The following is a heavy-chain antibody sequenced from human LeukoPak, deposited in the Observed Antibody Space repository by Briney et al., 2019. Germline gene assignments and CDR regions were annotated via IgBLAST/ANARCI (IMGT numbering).Heavy chain of an antibody. D-gene: IGHD3-10*01. CDR1: GFTFSSYS. CDR3: ARAAMVRGVDYFDY. V-gene: IGHV3-23*01. CDR2: ISNSGDST. Sequence: GGSLRLSCAASGFTFSSYSMSWVRQALGKGLEWVSVISNSGDSTYSADSVKGRFTISRDNSKNTLYLQMNSLRAEDTAVYYCARAAMVRGVDYFDYWGQGTLVTVSS. J-gene: IGHJ4*02.